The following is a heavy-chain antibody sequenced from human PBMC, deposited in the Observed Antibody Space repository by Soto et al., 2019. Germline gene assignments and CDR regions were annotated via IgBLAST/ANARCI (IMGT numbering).Heavy chain of an antibody. CDR2: IYSSGST. Sequence: EVQLVESGGGLVQPGGSLRLSCAASGFTVTSSYISWVRQAPGKRLEWVSTIYSSGSTYYADSVRGRFIISRDISENTVELQMNILTVEDTPVYYCAREASGSGWWAQGSFESWGQGTLVTVSS. J-gene: IGHJ5*01. V-gene: IGHV3-66*01. CDR3: AREASGSGWWAQGSFES. CDR1: GFTVTSSY. D-gene: IGHD6-19*01.